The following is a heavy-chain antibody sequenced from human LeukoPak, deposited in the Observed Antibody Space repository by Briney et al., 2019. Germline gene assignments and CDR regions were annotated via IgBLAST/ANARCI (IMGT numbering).Heavy chain of an antibody. CDR3: ARGRATDLSYYYYGMDV. Sequence: SVKVSCKASGGTFSSYAISWVRQAPGQGLEWMGGIIPIFGTANYAQKFQGRVTITADESTSTAYMELSSLRSEDTAVYYCARGRATDLSYYYYGMDVWGQGTTVTVSS. V-gene: IGHV1-69*13. CDR2: IIPIFGTA. D-gene: IGHD5-12*01. J-gene: IGHJ6*02. CDR1: GGTFSSYA.